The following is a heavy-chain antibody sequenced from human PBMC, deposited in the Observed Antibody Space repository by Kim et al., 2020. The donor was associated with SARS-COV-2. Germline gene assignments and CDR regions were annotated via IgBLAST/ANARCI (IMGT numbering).Heavy chain of an antibody. Sequence: GGSLRLSCAASGFTFSSYGMHWVRQAPGKGLEWVAVISYDGSNKYYADSVKGRFTISRDNSKNTLYLQMNSLRAEDTAVYYCAKDRGATIVGYYYYYMDV. CDR3: AKDRGATIVGYYYYYMDV. V-gene: IGHV3-30*18. J-gene: IGHJ6*03. CDR1: GFTFSSYG. D-gene: IGHD1-26*01. CDR2: ISYDGSNK.